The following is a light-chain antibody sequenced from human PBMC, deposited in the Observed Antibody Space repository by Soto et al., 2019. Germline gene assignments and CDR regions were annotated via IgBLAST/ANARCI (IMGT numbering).Light chain of an antibody. J-gene: IGKJ1*01. CDR1: QSISSW. Sequence: DIRMTQSPSTLSASVGDRVTITCRASQSISSWLAWYQQKPGKAPKLQIYKASSLESGVPSRFSGSGSGTEFTLTISSLQPDDFASYYGQQYNSFPTFGQGTKVEIK. CDR2: KAS. V-gene: IGKV1-5*03. CDR3: QQYNSFPT.